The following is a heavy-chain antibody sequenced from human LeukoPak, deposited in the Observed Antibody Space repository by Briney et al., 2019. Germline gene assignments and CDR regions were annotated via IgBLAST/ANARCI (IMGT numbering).Heavy chain of an antibody. J-gene: IGHJ4*02. D-gene: IGHD6-13*01. V-gene: IGHV3-30-3*01. CDR3: ARDLSPGYSSSPIGG. CDR2: ISYDGSNK. Sequence: GRSLRLSCAASGFTFSSYAMHWVRQAPGKGLEWVAVISYDGSNKYYADSVKGRFTISRDNAKNSLYLQMNSLRAEDTAVYYCARDLSPGYSSSPIGGWGQGTLVTVSS. CDR1: GFTFSSYA.